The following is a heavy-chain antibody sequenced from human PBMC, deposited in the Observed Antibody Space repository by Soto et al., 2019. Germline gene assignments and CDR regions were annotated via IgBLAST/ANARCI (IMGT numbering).Heavy chain of an antibody. J-gene: IGHJ6*02. V-gene: IGHV3-74*01. CDR2: INSDGSSV. CDR1: GFTFSTYW. D-gene: IGHD3-3*01. CDR3: ANQEPGRKIFGERHATLYYYYGMDV. Sequence: EVQLVESGGGLVQPGGSLRLSCAASGFTFSTYWMHWVRQTPGKGLVWVSRINSDGSSVSYADSVKGRFTISRDNAKNTLYITMNSLSAEDTAVYFCANQEPGRKIFGERHATLYYYYGMDVWGQGTTVTVSS.